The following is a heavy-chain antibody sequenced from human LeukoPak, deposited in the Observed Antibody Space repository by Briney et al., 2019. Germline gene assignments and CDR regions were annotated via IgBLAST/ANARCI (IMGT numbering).Heavy chain of an antibody. CDR3: AREWFGAPFDP. J-gene: IGHJ5*02. Sequence: SQTLSLTCTVSGGSISSGGYYWSWIRQHPGKGLEWIGYIYYSGSTYYNPSLKSRVTISVDMSKNQFSLKLSSVTAADTAVYYCAREWFGAPFDPWGQGTLVTVSS. CDR1: GGSISSGGYY. D-gene: IGHD3-10*01. V-gene: IGHV4-31*03. CDR2: IYYSGST.